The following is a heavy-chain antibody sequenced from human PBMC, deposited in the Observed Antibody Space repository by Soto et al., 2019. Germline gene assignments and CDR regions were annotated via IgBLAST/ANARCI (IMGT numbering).Heavy chain of an antibody. J-gene: IGHJ4*02. V-gene: IGHV4-39*01. CDR3: ARQISSGPFPTNFDY. Sequence: QLQLQESGPGLVKPSETLSLTCTVSGGSISSSSYYWGWIRQPPWKGLEWIGSIYYSGSTYYNPSLKSRVTISVDTSKNQFSLKLSSVTAADTAVYYCARQISSGPFPTNFDYWGQGTLVTVSS. D-gene: IGHD6-19*01. CDR1: GGSISSSSYY. CDR2: IYYSGST.